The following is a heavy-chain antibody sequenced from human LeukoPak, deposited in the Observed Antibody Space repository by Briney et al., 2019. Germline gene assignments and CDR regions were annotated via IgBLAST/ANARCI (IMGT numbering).Heavy chain of an antibody. CDR3: ARLDGSGTYSYGLDV. Sequence: SQTLSLTCTVSGGSISSGGYYWSWIRQPPDKGLEWIGYISHSGSTYYIPSLKSRVTISVDRTKNQFSLKLSSVTAADTAVYYCARLDGSGTYSYGLDVWGQGTTVTVSS. V-gene: IGHV4-30-2*01. J-gene: IGHJ6*02. D-gene: IGHD3-10*01. CDR1: GGSISSGGYY. CDR2: ISHSGST.